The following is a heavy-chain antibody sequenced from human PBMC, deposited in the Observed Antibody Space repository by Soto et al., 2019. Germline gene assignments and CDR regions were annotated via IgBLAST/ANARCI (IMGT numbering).Heavy chain of an antibody. CDR1: GGSINKGNYF. Sequence: SETLSLTCSVSGGSINKGNYFWGWIRQPPVKGLEWIGSILYSGTTSYNSSLKSRVTISVDTSKNQFSLKLSSVTAADTAVYYCARLGWGNGDSDYWGQGILVTVSS. CDR2: ILYSGTT. V-gene: IGHV4-39*01. D-gene: IGHD2-21*01. CDR3: ARLGWGNGDSDY. J-gene: IGHJ4*02.